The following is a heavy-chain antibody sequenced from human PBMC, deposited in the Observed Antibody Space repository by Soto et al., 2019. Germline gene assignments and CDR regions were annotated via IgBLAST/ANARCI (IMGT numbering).Heavy chain of an antibody. CDR3: AGQTFTIAAASYGRSNWFDP. D-gene: IGHD6-25*01. V-gene: IGHV4-39*01. Sequence: SETLSLTCSASGGSITSSSHFWGWVRQPPGKGLEWIGTIYFTGNTYYTPSLKSRLTMSIDTSKNEFSLRLNSVTAADTAVYNCAGQTFTIAAASYGRSNWFDPWGPGTLVTVSS. CDR2: IYFTGNT. J-gene: IGHJ5*02. CDR1: GGSITSSSHF.